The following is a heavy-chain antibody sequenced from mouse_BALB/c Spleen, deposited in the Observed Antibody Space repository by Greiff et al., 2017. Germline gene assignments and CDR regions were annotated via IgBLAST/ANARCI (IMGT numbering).Heavy chain of an antibody. Sequence: EVKLMESGGGLVQPGGSRKLSCAASGFTFSSFGMHWVRQAPEKGLEWVAYISSGSSTIYYADTVKGRFTISRDNPKNTLFLQMTSLRSEDTAMYYCARDYRYDYWYFDVWGAGTTVTVSS. CDR1: GFTFSSFG. J-gene: IGHJ1*01. CDR3: ARDYRYDYWYFDV. V-gene: IGHV5-17*02. D-gene: IGHD2-14*01. CDR2: ISSGSSTI.